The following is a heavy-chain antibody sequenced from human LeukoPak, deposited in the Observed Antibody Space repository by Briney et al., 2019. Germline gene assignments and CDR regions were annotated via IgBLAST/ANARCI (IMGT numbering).Heavy chain of an antibody. CDR1: GFTFSSYE. CDR2: ISSSGSTI. CDR3: ASDGDIVATIGDCDC. Sequence: GGSLRLSCAASGFTFSSYEMNWVRQAPGKGLGRVSYISSSGSTIYYADSVKGRFTISRDNAKNSLYLQMKSLRAEDTAVYYCASDGDIVATIGDCDCWGQETIVTVSS. J-gene: IGHJ4*02. V-gene: IGHV3-48*03. D-gene: IGHD5-12*01.